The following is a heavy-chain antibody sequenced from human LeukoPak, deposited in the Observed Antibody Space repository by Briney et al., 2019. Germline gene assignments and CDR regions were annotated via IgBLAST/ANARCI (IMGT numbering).Heavy chain of an antibody. CDR3: AIGQQPYLFDY. CDR2: ITTSGAGT. Sequence: PGGSLRLSCAASGFAFTNYDMSWIRQAPGKGLEWVSSITTSGAGTYYPDFVKGRFTISRDNSKNTLYLQMNSLRAADTAVFYCAIGQQPYLFDYWGQGTLVTVSS. J-gene: IGHJ4*02. D-gene: IGHD6-13*01. V-gene: IGHV3-23*01. CDR1: GFAFTNYD.